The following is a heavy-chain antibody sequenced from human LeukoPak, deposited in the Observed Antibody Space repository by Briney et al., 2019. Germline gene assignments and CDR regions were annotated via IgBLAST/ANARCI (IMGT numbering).Heavy chain of an antibody. J-gene: IGHJ4*02. CDR3: AKALITMVRGVIITGGFDY. CDR1: GFTVSSNY. D-gene: IGHD3-10*01. Sequence: GGSLRLSCAASGFTVSSNYMSWVRQAPGKGLEWVSVIYSGGSTYYADSVKGRFTISRDNSKNTLYLQMNSLRAEDTAVYYCAKALITMVRGVIITGGFDYWGQGTLVTVSS. V-gene: IGHV3-53*01. CDR2: IYSGGST.